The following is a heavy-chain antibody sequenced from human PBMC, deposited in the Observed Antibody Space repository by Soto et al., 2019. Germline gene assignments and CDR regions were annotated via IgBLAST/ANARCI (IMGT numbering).Heavy chain of an antibody. D-gene: IGHD2-2*01. J-gene: IGHJ4*02. Sequence: LGESLKISCKGSGYSFTTYRITWVRQMPGKGLEWMGRIDPSDSYSNYSPSFQGQVTISADKSINTAYLQWSSLKASDTAMYYCARDHCSGTTCYEFDYWGQGTQVTVSS. CDR1: GYSFTTYR. V-gene: IGHV5-10-1*04. CDR3: ARDHCSGTTCYEFDY. CDR2: IDPSDSYS.